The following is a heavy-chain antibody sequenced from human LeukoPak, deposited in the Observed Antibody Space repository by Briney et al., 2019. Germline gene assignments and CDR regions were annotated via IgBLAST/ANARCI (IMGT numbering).Heavy chain of an antibody. Sequence: SVKVSCKASGGTFSSYAISWVRQAPGQGLEWMGGIIPIFGTANYAQKFQGRVTITADESTSTAYMELSSLRSDDTAVYYCARDTRRYYDFWGRRELDYWGQGTLATVSS. J-gene: IGHJ4*02. CDR2: IIPIFGTA. V-gene: IGHV1-69*13. D-gene: IGHD3-3*01. CDR3: ARDTRRYYDFWGRRELDY. CDR1: GGTFSSYA.